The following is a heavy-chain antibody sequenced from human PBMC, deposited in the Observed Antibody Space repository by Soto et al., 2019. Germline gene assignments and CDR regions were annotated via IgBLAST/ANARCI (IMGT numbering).Heavy chain of an antibody. Sequence: ASVKVSCKASGYTFTSYGISWVRQAPGQGLEWMGWISAYNGNTNYAQKLQGRVTMTTDTSTDTAYMELSSLRSEDTAVYYCASTSSSWYKMPYDAFDIWGQGTMVTVSS. V-gene: IGHV1-18*01. CDR3: ASTSSSWYKMPYDAFDI. J-gene: IGHJ3*02. CDR1: GYTFTSYG. D-gene: IGHD6-13*01. CDR2: ISAYNGNT.